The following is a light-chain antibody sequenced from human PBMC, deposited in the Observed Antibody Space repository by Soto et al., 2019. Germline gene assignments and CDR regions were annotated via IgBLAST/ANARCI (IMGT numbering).Light chain of an antibody. CDR1: QSVSSSY. V-gene: IGKV3-20*01. CDR2: GTS. J-gene: IGKJ4*01. CDR3: QQYASSALT. Sequence: EIVLTQSPGTLSLSPGERATLSCRASQSVSSSYLVWYQQRPGQPPRLLIYGTSNRAAGIPDRFTGTGSGTDFTLTIYRLEPEDSAVYYCQQYASSALTSGRCPKV.